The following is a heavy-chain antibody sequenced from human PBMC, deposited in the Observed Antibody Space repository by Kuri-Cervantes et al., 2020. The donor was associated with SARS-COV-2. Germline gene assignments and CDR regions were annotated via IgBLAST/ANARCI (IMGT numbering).Heavy chain of an antibody. D-gene: IGHD4-17*01. CDR1: GRTFSNYA. CDR2: IIPIFGTA. Sequence: SVKVSCKASGRTFSNYAFSWVRQAPGQGLEWMGGIIPIFGTANYAQKFQGRVTITTDESTSTAYMELSSLRSEDTAVYYCARGRDDYGLGWGQGALVTVSS. V-gene: IGHV1-69*05. CDR3: ARGRDDYGLG. J-gene: IGHJ4*02.